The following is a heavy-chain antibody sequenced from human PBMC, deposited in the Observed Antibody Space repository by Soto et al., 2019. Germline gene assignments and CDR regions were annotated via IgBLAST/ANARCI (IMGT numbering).Heavy chain of an antibody. CDR1: GFTFSDYY. CDR2: ISSSGSSM. D-gene: IGHD6-19*01. CDR3: ARDRDRSGWHRLVTDWFDT. Sequence: GGSLRLSCGASGFTFSDYYMSWIRQAAGKGLEWISYISSSGSSMYYADSVKGRFTISRDNAKKSLYLQMNSLRVEDTAVYYCARDRDRSGWHRLVTDWFDTWGQGTLVTVSS. V-gene: IGHV3-11*01. J-gene: IGHJ5*02.